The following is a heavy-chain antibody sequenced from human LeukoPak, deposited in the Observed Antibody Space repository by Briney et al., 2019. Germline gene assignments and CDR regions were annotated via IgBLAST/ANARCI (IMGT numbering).Heavy chain of an antibody. D-gene: IGHD4-11*01. CDR3: AREPTPVSPPG. CDR1: GFTFSSYS. V-gene: IGHV3-21*01. CDR2: ISSSGAYI. Sequence: GSLTLSCAASGFTFSSYSMNWVRQAPGKGLEWVSSISSSGAYIFYADSVKGRFTISRDNAKNSLYLQMNSLRAEDTAVYYCAREPTPVSPPGWGQGTALTDSS. J-gene: IGHJ4*02.